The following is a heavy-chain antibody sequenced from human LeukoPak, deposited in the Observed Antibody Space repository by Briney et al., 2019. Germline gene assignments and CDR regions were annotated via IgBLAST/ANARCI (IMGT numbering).Heavy chain of an antibody. Sequence: GVPLTLSCAASGFTYDNYDMIGLPQVTGKGPVWVSAVSGGGVTHYPDSVKRRFTVSRDNSRKTLYLQMNSLRLEDTALYYCAKRLYPEELPGSFFEQWGQGTQVTDSS. CDR1: GFTYDNYD. J-gene: IGHJ4*02. CDR3: AKRLYPEELPGSFFEQ. CDR2: VSGGGVT. V-gene: IGHV3-23*01. D-gene: IGHD1-7*01.